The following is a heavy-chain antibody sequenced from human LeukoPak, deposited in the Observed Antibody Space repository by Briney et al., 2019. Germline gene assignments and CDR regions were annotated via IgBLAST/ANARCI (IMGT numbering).Heavy chain of an antibody. Sequence: SETLSLTCTVSGDSISSGSDYWSWIRQSAGKGLEWIGRIYTSGSTNYNPSLKSRVTISIDTSKNQFSLKLNSVTAADTAVYYCARGGYSGYGPSDYWGQGTLVTISS. CDR1: GDSISSGSDY. V-gene: IGHV4-61*02. D-gene: IGHD5-12*01. CDR2: IYTSGST. J-gene: IGHJ4*02. CDR3: ARGGYSGYGPSDY.